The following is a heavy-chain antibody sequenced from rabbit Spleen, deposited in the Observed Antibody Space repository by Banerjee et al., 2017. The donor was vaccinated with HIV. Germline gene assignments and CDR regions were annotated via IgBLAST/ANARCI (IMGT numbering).Heavy chain of an antibody. V-gene: IGHV1S47*01. D-gene: IGHD1-1*01. Sequence: QEQLVESGGGLVTLGGSLKLSCKASGIDFSSYGISWVRQAPGKGLEWIAYIGSGDDNTYYANWVNGRFTMSLDNAQNTVFLHMTSLTAADTATYFCARDRDASSSDDYYGMDLWGPGTLVTVS. J-gene: IGHJ6*01. CDR3: ARDRDASSSDDYYGMDL. CDR1: GIDFSSYG. CDR2: IGSGDDNT.